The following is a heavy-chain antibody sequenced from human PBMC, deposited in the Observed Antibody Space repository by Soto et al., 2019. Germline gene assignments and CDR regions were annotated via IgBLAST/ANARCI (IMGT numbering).Heavy chain of an antibody. Sequence: SGPTLVNPTQTLTLTCTLSGCSFSTSGVGVGWIRQPPGKALEWLALIYWNDDRRYSPSLKSRLTITKDTSKNQVFLTMTNMDPVDTATYYCVSGSFPNWFDPWGQGTLVTVSS. D-gene: IGHD3-10*01. J-gene: IGHJ5*02. V-gene: IGHV2-5*01. CDR3: VSGSFPNWFDP. CDR1: GCSFSTSGVG. CDR2: IYWNDDR.